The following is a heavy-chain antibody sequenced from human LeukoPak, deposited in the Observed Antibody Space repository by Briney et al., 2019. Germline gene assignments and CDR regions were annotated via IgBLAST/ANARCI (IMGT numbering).Heavy chain of an antibody. J-gene: IGHJ6*03. CDR3: ARDSGYDLRSYYYYLDV. Sequence: SVKVSCKASGGTFRSYAMSWVRQAPGQALEWMGGIIPMFGTVSYAQKFRGRVTITADESTNTAYMELSSLRSEDTALYYCARDSGYDLRSYYYYLDVWGKGTTVTISS. D-gene: IGHD5-12*01. V-gene: IGHV1-69*13. CDR2: IIPMFGTV. CDR1: GGTFRSYA.